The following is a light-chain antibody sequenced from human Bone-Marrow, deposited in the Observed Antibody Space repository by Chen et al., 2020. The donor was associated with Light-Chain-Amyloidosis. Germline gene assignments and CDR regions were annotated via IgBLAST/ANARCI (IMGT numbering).Light chain of an antibody. J-gene: IGLJ3*02. CDR2: DDS. CDR1: NIGSTS. V-gene: IGLV3-21*02. Sequence: SYVLTQPSSVSVAPGQTATIACGGNNIGSTSVHWYQQPPGQAPLLVVYDDSDRPSGIPERLSGSNSGNTATLTISRGEDGDEADYYCQVWDRSSDRPVFGGGTKLTVL. CDR3: QVWDRSSDRPV.